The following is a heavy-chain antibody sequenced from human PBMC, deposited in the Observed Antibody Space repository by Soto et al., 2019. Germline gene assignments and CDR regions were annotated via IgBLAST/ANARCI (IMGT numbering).Heavy chain of an antibody. CDR2: ISPFTGDT. Sequence: ASVEVSCKTSGYSFTNYGINWVRQAPGQGLEWMGWISPFTGDTHYTQSLQGRITVTTDTSTNTAYMELRSLRSADTAVYYCARTCSGGSCHSAYWGQGTLVPVSP. J-gene: IGHJ4*02. V-gene: IGHV1-18*04. D-gene: IGHD2-15*01. CDR1: GYSFTNYG. CDR3: ARTCSGGSCHSAY.